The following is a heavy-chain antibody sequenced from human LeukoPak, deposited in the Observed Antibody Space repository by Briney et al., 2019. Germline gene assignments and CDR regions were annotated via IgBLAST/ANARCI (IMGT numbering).Heavy chain of an antibody. V-gene: IGHV1-69*13. J-gene: IGHJ4*02. CDR2: IIPIFGTA. D-gene: IGHD2-15*01. CDR1: GGTFSSYA. CDR3: AREESEYCSGGSCYASDY. Sequence: SVKVSCKASGGTFSSYAISWVRQAPGQGLEWMGGIIPIFGTANYARKFQGRVTITADESTSTAYMELSSPRSEDTAVYYCAREESEYCSGGSCYASDYWGQGTLVTVSS.